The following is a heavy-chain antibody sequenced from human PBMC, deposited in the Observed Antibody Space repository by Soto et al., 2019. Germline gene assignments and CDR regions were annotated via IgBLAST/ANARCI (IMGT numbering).Heavy chain of an antibody. Sequence: ASVKVSCKASGYTFTVYYMHWARQAPGQGLEWMGWINPKSGGTMYPQKFQGRVTMTWDTSISTAYMALTRLRSDDTAVYYCARDLAKGGGSAGFDYWGQGTLVTVSS. J-gene: IGHJ4*02. CDR2: INPKSGGT. CDR1: GYTFTVYY. D-gene: IGHD1-26*01. V-gene: IGHV1-2*02. CDR3: ARDLAKGGGSAGFDY.